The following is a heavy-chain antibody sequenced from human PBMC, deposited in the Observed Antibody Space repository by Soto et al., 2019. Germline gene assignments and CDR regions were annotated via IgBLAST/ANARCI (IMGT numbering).Heavy chain of an antibody. CDR3: ARETSSSAFDI. Sequence: GGSLRLSCAASGFTFSSYDMHWVRQATGKGLEWVSAIGTAGDTYYPGSVKGRFTISRENAKNSLYLQMNSLRAGDTAVYYCARETSSSAFDIWGQGTMVTVSS. CDR1: GFTFSSYD. J-gene: IGHJ3*02. V-gene: IGHV3-13*04. CDR2: IGTAGDT.